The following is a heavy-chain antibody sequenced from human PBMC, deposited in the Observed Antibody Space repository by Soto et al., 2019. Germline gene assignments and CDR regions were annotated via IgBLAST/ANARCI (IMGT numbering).Heavy chain of an antibody. Sequence: ASVKFSCTESGYTFTRYVIIFVRQAPAQGLEWMGWISAYNGNTNFAQKLQGRVTMTTDTSTSTAYMELRSLRSDDTAVYYCARVVATVAGPYGMDVWGQGTTVTVSS. CDR1: GYTFTRYV. V-gene: IGHV1-18*01. J-gene: IGHJ6*02. CDR2: ISAYNGNT. CDR3: ARVVATVAGPYGMDV. D-gene: IGHD6-19*01.